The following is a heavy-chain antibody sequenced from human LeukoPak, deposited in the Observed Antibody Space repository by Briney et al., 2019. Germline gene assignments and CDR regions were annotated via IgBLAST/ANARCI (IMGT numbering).Heavy chain of an antibody. CDR1: GFTFSGSA. CDR2: IRSKANSYAT. D-gene: IGHD3-16*02. Sequence: GGSLRLSCAASGFTFSGSAMHWVRQASGKGLEWVGRIRSKANSYATAYAASVKGRFTISRDDSKNTAYLQMNSLKTEDTAVYYCTRHYGDYVWGSYRYGYDYWGQGTLVTVSS. J-gene: IGHJ4*02. V-gene: IGHV3-73*01. CDR3: TRHYGDYVWGSYRYGYDY.